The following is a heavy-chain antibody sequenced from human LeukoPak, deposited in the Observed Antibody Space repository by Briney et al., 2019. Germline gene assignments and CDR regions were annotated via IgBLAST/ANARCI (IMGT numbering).Heavy chain of an antibody. CDR2: IIPIFDSP. CDR3: ARAQAVAGLNWFDP. CDR1: GYTFTSYG. D-gene: IGHD6-19*01. V-gene: IGHV1-69*13. Sequence: ASVKVSCKASGYTFTSYGISWVRQAPGEGLEWMGGIIPIFDSPNYAQKFQGRVTITADESTSTVYMEVSSLRSEDTAVYYCARAQAVAGLNWFDPWGQGTLVTVSS. J-gene: IGHJ5*02.